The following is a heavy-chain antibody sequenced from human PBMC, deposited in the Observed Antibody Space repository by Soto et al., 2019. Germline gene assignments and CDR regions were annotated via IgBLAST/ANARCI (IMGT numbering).Heavy chain of an antibody. J-gene: IGHJ4*02. CDR1: GGSISSYY. CDR3: ARDPRGPEYFDS. CDR2: IYYDGST. Sequence: SETLSLTCTVSGGSISSYYWSWIRQPPGKGLEWIGDIYYDGSTNYNASLKSRVTMSVDKAKNQLSLELTSVTAADTAVYYCARDPRGPEYFDSWGQGVQVTVSS. V-gene: IGHV4-59*12. D-gene: IGHD2-15*01.